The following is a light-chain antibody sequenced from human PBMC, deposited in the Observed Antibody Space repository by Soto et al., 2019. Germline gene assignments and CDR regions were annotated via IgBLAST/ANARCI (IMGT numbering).Light chain of an antibody. CDR3: QAWDSSTAAYV. V-gene: IGLV3-1*01. CDR2: QDN. CDR1: VLGDKY. Sequence: SYELTQPPSVSVSPGQTASIACSGDVLGDKYASWYQQKAGQPPVLVIHQDNKRPSGTPERFSGSNSGKTATLTISGTQAMDEADYYCQAWDSSTAAYVFGTRTQLTVL. J-gene: IGLJ1*01.